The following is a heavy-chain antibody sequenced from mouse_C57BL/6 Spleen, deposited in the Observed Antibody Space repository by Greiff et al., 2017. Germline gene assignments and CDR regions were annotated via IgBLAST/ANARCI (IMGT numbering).Heavy chain of an antibody. CDR2: ISSGGDYI. CDR1: GFTFSSYA. V-gene: IGHV5-9-1*02. Sequence: EVQVVESGEGLVKPGGSLKLSCAASGFTFSSYAMSWVRQTPEKRLEWVAYISSGGDYIYYADTVKGRFTISRDNARNTLYLQMSSLKSEDTAMYYCTRGYYGSSYVFDYWGQGTTLTVSS. D-gene: IGHD1-1*01. CDR3: TRGYYGSSYVFDY. J-gene: IGHJ2*01.